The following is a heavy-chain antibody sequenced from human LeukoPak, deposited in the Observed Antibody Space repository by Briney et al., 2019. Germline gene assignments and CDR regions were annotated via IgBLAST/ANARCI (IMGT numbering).Heavy chain of an antibody. D-gene: IGHD4-17*01. V-gene: IGHV1-69*13. J-gene: IGHJ4*02. CDR3: ARDAPHDYGAYG. CDR2: IIPIFGTA. CDR1: GGTFSSYA. Sequence: GASVKVSCKASGGTFSSYAISWVRQAPGQGLEWMGGIIPIFGTANYAQKFQGRVTITADESTSTAYMELSSLRSEDTAVYYCARDAPHDYGAYGWGQGTLVTVSS.